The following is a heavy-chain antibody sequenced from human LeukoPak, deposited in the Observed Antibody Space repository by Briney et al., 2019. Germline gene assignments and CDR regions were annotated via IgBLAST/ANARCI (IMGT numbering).Heavy chain of an antibody. CDR2: IYYSGST. J-gene: IGHJ5*02. Sequence: KSSETLSLTCTVSGGSISSYYWSWIRQPPGKGLEWIGYIYYSGSTNYNPSLKSRVTISVDTSKNQFSLKLSSVTAADTAVYYCASYYRNWFDPWGQGTLVTVPS. D-gene: IGHD1-26*01. CDR1: GGSISSYY. CDR3: ASYYRNWFDP. V-gene: IGHV4-59*01.